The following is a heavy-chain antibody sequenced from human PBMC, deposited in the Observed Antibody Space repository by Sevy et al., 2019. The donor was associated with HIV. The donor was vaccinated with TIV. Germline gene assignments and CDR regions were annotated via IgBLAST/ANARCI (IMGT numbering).Heavy chain of an antibody. J-gene: IGHJ6*02. V-gene: IGHV3-21*01. CDR2: ISNSSSYI. CDR1: GLRFSNYN. Sequence: GGSLRLSCAASGLRFSNYNMNWVRQAPGQGLEWVACISNSSSYIYYVDSVKGRFTISRDNAKNSLYQQMNSLRAEDTGVYYCASEKEQLVLVPYYGMDVWGQGTTVTVSS. D-gene: IGHD6-13*01. CDR3: ASEKEQLVLVPYYGMDV.